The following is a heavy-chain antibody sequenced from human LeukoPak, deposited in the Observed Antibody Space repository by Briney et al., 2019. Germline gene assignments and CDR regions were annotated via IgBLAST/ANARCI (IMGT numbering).Heavy chain of an antibody. CDR1: GFTFTSSA. V-gene: IGHV1-58*01. CDR2: IVVGSGNT. CDR3: AREGVDWNHSVYYFDY. D-gene: IGHD1-1*01. Sequence: ASVKVSCKASGFTFTSSAVQWVRQARGQRLEWIGWIVVGSGNTNYAQKFQERVTITRDMSTSTAYMELSSLRSEDTAVYYCAREGVDWNHSVYYFDYWGQGTLVTVSS. J-gene: IGHJ4*02.